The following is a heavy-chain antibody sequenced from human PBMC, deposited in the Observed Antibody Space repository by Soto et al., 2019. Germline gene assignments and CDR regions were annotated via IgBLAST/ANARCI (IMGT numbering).Heavy chain of an antibody. CDR2: IKSKTDGGTT. V-gene: IGHV3-15*07. J-gene: IGHJ4*02. D-gene: IGHD3-10*01. CDR3: ATGRGALLY. CDR1: GFTFSYAW. Sequence: EVQLVESGGDLAKPGGSLRLSCAVSGFTFSYAWMNWVRQAPGKGLEWVGRIKSKTDGGTTDYAAHGQCRFTIASDESRNMVFMKMHSLGNEDTAVYYSATGRGALLYWGQGTRVTVSS.